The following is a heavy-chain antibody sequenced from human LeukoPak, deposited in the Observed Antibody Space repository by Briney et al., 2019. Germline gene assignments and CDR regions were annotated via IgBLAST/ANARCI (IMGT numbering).Heavy chain of an antibody. D-gene: IGHD6-6*01. CDR3: ASHSIAESVWSRDY. J-gene: IGHJ4*02. CDR2: IDPSDSCT. CDR1: GYSFTSYW. Sequence: GESLKISCKGSGYSFTSYWISWVRQMPGKGLEWMGRIDPSDSCTNYSPSFQGHVTISADKSISTAYLQWSSLKASDTAMYYCASHSIAESVWSRDYWGQGTLVTVSS. V-gene: IGHV5-10-1*01.